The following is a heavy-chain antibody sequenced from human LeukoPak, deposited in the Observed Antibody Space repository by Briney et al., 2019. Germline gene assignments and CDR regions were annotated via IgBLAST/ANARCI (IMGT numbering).Heavy chain of an antibody. CDR3: ARKQWLSPYYFDY. D-gene: IGHD6-19*01. CDR2: IYHSGST. Sequence: SETLSLTCTVSGYSISSGYYWGWIRQPPGKGLEWIGSIYHSGSTNYNPSLKSRVTISVDKSKNQFSLKLSSVTAADTAVYYCARKQWLSPYYFDYWGQGTLVTVSS. J-gene: IGHJ4*02. CDR1: GYSISSGYY. V-gene: IGHV4-38-2*02.